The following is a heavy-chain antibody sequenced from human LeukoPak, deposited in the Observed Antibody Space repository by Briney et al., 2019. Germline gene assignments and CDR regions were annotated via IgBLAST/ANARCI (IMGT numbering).Heavy chain of an antibody. V-gene: IGHV1-18*01. J-gene: IGHJ4*02. CDR3: ARVPRYCSGGSCYTTALFDY. Sequence: ASVKVSCKASGYTFTSYGISWVRQAPGQVLEWMGWISAYNGNTNYAQKLQGRVTMTTDTSTSTAYMELRSLRSDDTAVYYCARVPRYCSGGSCYTTALFDYWGQGTLVTVSS. CDR2: ISAYNGNT. CDR1: GYTFTSYG. D-gene: IGHD2-15*01.